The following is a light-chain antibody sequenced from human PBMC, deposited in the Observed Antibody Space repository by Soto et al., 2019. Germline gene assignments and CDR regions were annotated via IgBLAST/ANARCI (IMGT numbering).Light chain of an antibody. Sequence: QSVLTQPASVSGSPGQSITISCTGTSSDVGAYNYVSWYQQHPGKAPRLMIYDVSTRPSGVSDRFSGSKSGNTASLTISGLQAEDDADYYCSSYTITSSVFGTGTKVTVL. J-gene: IGLJ1*01. CDR3: SSYTITSSV. V-gene: IGLV2-14*01. CDR1: SSDVGAYNY. CDR2: DVS.